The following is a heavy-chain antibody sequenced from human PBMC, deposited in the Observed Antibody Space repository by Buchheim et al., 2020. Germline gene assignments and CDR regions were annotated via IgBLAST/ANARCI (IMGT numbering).Heavy chain of an antibody. CDR1: GFTFSSYG. V-gene: IGHV3-33*01. CDR3: AREEVVPAAIGDIVVVVAATYGMDV. D-gene: IGHD2-15*01. CDR2: IWYDGSNK. J-gene: IGHJ6*02. Sequence: QVQLVESGGGVVQPGRSLRLSCAASGFTFSSYGMHWVRQAPGKGLEWVAVIWYDGSNKYYADSVKGRFTISRDNSKNTLYLQMNSLRAEDTAVYYCAREEVVPAAIGDIVVVVAATYGMDVWGQGTT.